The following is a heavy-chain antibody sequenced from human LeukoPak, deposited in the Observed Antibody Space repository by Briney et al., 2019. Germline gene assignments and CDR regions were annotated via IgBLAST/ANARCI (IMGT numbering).Heavy chain of an antibody. V-gene: IGHV1-18*01. CDR2: ISAYNGNT. CDR1: GGTFSSYA. J-gene: IGHJ4*02. CDR3: ATTDFWSGYYKV. Sequence: ASVKVSCKASGGTFSSYAISWVRQAPGQGLEWMGWISAYNGNTNYAQKLQGRVTMTTDTSTSTAYMELRSLRSDDTAVYYCATTDFWSGYYKVWGQGTLVTVSS. D-gene: IGHD3-3*01.